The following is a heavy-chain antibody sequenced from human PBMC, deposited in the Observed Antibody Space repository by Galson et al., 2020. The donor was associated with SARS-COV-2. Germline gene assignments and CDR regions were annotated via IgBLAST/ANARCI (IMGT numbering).Heavy chain of an antibody. CDR2: TYYRYKWYY. J-gene: IGHJ6*04. D-gene: IGHD3-10*01. V-gene: IGHV6-1*01. Sequence: SQTLSLTCAISGDRVSSNTAAWHWVRQSPSRGLEWLGRTYYRYKWYYDYAPSVKSRLTIHPDTSKNQFYLQLNSVTPGDPAVYYCARDYKMSSGATDLYYAMDVGGSGSTVIV. CDR1: GDRVSSNTAA. CDR3: ARDYKMSSGATDLYYAMDV.